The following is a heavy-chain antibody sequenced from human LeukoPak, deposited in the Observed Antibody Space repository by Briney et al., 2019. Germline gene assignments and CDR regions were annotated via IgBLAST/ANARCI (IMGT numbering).Heavy chain of an antibody. V-gene: IGHV3-53*01. Sequence: GGSLRLSCTVSGFTVSSNSMSWVRQAPGKGLEWVSFIYSDNTHYSDSVKGRFTISRDNSKNTLYLQMNSLRAEDTAVYYCIVFAVTGTLGFDYWGQGTLVTVSS. CDR1: GFTVSSNS. CDR2: IYSDNT. CDR3: IVFAVTGTLGFDY. J-gene: IGHJ4*02. D-gene: IGHD6-19*01.